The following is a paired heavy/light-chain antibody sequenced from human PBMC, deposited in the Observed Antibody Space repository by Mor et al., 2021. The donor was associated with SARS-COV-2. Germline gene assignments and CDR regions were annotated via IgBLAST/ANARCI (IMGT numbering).Light chain of an antibody. CDR3: LQDYNYPRT. V-gene: IGKV1-6*01. Sequence: AIQMTQSPSSLSASVGDRVTISCRASQDIGNDLDWYQHKPGKAPKLLIYGASSSESGVPSRFGGSGSGTDFTLTISSLQPEDFATYYCLQDYNYPRTFGQGTKVEI. CDR1: QDIGND. J-gene: IGKJ1*01. CDR2: GAS.
Heavy chain of an antibody. V-gene: IGHV4-61*01. Sequence: QVQLQESGPGLVKPSETLSLTCTVSGGSVSSGSYYWSWIRQPPGKGLEWIGYIYYSGSTNYNPSLKSRVTISVDTSKNQFSLKLSSVTAADTAVYYCASLTKEIYYYYGMDVWGQGTTVTVSS. CDR3: ASLTKEIYYYYGMDV. D-gene: IGHD7-27*01. J-gene: IGHJ6*02. CDR2: IYYSGST. CDR1: GGSVSSGSYY.